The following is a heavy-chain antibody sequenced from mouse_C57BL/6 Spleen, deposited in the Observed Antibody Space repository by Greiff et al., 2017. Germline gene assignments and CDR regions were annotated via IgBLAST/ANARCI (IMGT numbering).Heavy chain of an antibody. D-gene: IGHD1-1*01. Sequence: EVKVVESGEGLVKPGGSLKLSCAASGFTFSSYAMSWVRQTPEKRLEWVAYISSGGDYIYYADTVKGRFTISRDNARNTLYLQMSSLKSEDTAMYYCTRGGSSYDWYFDVWGTGTTVTVSS. V-gene: IGHV5-9-1*02. J-gene: IGHJ1*03. CDR1: GFTFSSYA. CDR3: TRGGSSYDWYFDV. CDR2: ISSGGDYI.